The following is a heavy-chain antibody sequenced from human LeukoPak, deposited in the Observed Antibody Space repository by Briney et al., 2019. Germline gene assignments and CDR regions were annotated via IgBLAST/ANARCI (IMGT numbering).Heavy chain of an antibody. J-gene: IGHJ4*02. D-gene: IGHD6-13*01. CDR1: GFSFSIYW. CDR2: IKSDGSST. V-gene: IGHV3-74*01. CDR3: ARDGRIAAPGTDLDY. Sequence: GGSLRLSCAASGFSFSIYWMHWVRQAPGKGLVWVSRIKSDGSSTNYADSVKGRFTISRDNAKNTLYLQMNSLRAEDTAVYYCARDGRIAAPGTDLDYWGQGTLVTVSS.